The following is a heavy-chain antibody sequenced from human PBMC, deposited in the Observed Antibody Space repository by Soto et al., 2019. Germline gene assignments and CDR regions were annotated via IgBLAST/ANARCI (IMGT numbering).Heavy chain of an antibody. CDR1: GGSITRYY. CDR2: MYYSGST. V-gene: IGHV4-59*01. Sequence: QVQLQESGPGLVKPSETLSLTCTVSGGSITRYYWSWIRQPPGKGLEWIGYMYYSGSTNYNPSLKSRGTISVDTSKNQFSLKLSSVTAADTAVYYCARGRGWVDPWGQGTLVTVSS. CDR3: ARGRGWVDP. J-gene: IGHJ5*02.